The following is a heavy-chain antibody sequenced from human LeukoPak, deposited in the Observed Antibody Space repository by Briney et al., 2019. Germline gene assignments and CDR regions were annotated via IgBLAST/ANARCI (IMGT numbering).Heavy chain of an antibody. CDR3: ARRPLAGGIDS. CDR1: GGSFSGHY. Sequence: PSETLSLTCAVYGGSFSGHYWSWIRQPPGKGLEWIGEMNHSGNTNYNPSLKSRVTISVDTSKNQFSLKLSSVTAADTAVYYCARRPLAGGIDSWGQGALVTVSS. J-gene: IGHJ4*02. D-gene: IGHD3-16*01. CDR2: MNHSGNT. V-gene: IGHV4-34*01.